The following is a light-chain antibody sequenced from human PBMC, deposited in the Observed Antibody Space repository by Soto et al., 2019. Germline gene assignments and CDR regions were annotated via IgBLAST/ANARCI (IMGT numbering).Light chain of an antibody. CDR2: SNN. V-gene: IGLV1-44*01. CDR3: AALNDSLNGVV. Sequence: QSVLTQPPSASGTPGQRVTISCSGSSSNIGSNTVNWYQQLPGTAPKLLIYSNNQRPSGVPDRFSGSKSGTSASLAISGLQSEDEVDYYCAALNDSLNGVVFGGGTKLTV. J-gene: IGLJ2*01. CDR1: SSNIGSNT.